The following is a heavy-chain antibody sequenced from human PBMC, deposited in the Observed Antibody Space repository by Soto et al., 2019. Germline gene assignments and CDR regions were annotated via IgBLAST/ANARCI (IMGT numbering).Heavy chain of an antibody. D-gene: IGHD3-10*01. CDR3: ASGGPSGSYYLLDY. J-gene: IGHJ4*02. CDR1: GDTFTTYD. Sequence: ASVKVSCKASGDTFTTYDINWVRQATGHGLEWMGWINPHSGNIGYAQRFQGRVTMTRDTAIRTAYMEVSSLRSDDTAVYYCASGGPSGSYYLLDYWGQGTLVTVSS. V-gene: IGHV1-8*01. CDR2: INPHSGNI.